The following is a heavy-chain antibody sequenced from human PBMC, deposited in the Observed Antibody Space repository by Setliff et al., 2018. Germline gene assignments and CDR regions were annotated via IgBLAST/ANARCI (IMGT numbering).Heavy chain of an antibody. CDR2: IYHSGNT. V-gene: IGHV4-38-2*01. J-gene: IGHJ4*02. Sequence: SETLSLTCAVSGYSISSGYYWGWIRQPPGKGQEWIGSIYHSGNTYYNPSLKSRVTISVDTSKNQFSLKLSSVTAADTAVYYCARHSSRPYWGQGTLGTAPQ. CDR3: ARHSSRPY. CDR1: GYSISSGYY.